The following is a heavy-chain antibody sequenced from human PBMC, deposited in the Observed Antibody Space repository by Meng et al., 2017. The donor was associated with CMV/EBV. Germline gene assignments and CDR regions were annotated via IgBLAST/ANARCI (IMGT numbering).Heavy chain of an antibody. J-gene: IGHJ4*02. D-gene: IGHD3-10*01. V-gene: IGHV1-2*02. CDR1: GYTFTGYY. CDR2: INPNSGGT. Sequence: QVQLAQSGAQVKKPGASVKVSCEASGYTFTGYYMHWVRRAPGQGLEWMGWINPNSGGTNYAQKFQGRVTMTRDTSISTAYMELSRLRSDDTAAYYCARHYDYDDYWGQGTLVTVSS. CDR3: ARHYDYDDY.